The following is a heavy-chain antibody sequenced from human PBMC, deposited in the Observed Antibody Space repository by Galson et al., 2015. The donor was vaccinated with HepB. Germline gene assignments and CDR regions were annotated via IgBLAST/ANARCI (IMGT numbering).Heavy chain of an antibody. CDR2: ISGSGGST. J-gene: IGHJ1*01. Sequence: SLRLSCAASGFTFSSYTLNWVRQAPGKGLEWVSGISGSGGSTYYADTVKGRFTVSRDNSRNTLYLHMKSLRAEDTAVYYCAKPGTYTGSYYDRYFQHWGQGALVTVSS. V-gene: IGHV3-23*01. CDR3: AKPGTYTGSYYDRYFQH. CDR1: GFTFSSYT. D-gene: IGHD1-26*01.